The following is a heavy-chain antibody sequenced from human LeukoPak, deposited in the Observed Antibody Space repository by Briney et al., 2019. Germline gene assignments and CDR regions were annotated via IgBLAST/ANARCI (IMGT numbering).Heavy chain of an antibody. CDR2: IIPIFGTA. Sequence: ASVKVSCKASGGTFSSYAISWVRQAPGQGLEWMGGIIPIFGTANYAQKFQGRVTITADESTSTAYMELSSLRPEDTAVYYCARSLGPKADDSSGHYLNWGQGTLVTVSS. V-gene: IGHV1-69*13. J-gene: IGHJ4*02. CDR3: ARSLGPKADDSSGHYLN. CDR1: GGTFSSYA. D-gene: IGHD3-22*01.